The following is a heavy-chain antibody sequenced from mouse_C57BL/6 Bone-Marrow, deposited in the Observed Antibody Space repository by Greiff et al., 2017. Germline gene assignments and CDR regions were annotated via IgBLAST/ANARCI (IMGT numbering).Heavy chain of an antibody. Sequence: VQLVESGPGLVQPSQSLSITCTVSGFSLTSYGVHWVRQSPGKGLEWLGVIWSGGSTDYNAAFISRLSISKDNSKSQVFFKMNSLQADDTAIYYCARNGGVTTVVANFDVWGTGTTVTVSS. CDR2: IWSGGST. J-gene: IGHJ1*03. CDR1: GFSLTSYG. V-gene: IGHV2-2*01. CDR3: ARNGGVTTVVANFDV. D-gene: IGHD1-1*01.